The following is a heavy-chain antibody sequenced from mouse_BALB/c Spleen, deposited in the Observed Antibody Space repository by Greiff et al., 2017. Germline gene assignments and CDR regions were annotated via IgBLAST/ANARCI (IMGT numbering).Heavy chain of an antibody. CDR1: GFTFSSYT. J-gene: IGHJ1*01. Sequence: EVHLVESGGGLVKPGGSLKLSCAASGFTFSSYTMSWVRQTPEKRLEWVATISSGGSYTYYPDSVKGRFTISRDNAKNTLYLQMSSLKSEDTAMYYCTKGITRYFDVWGAGTTVTVSS. CDR3: TKGITRYFDV. V-gene: IGHV5-6-4*01. D-gene: IGHD2-4*01. CDR2: ISSGGSYT.